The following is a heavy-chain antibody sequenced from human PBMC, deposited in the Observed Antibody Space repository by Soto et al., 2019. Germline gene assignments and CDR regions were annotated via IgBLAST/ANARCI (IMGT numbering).Heavy chain of an antibody. J-gene: IGHJ6*02. D-gene: IGHD6-13*01. CDR1: GGSISSSSYY. Sequence: PSETLSLTCTVSGGSISSSSYYWGWIRQPPGKGLEWIGSIYYSGSTYYNPSLKSRVTISVDTSKNQFSLKLSSVTAADTAVYYCASPGGYSSSWYDYYYYGMDVWGQGTTVT. V-gene: IGHV4-39*01. CDR2: IYYSGST. CDR3: ASPGGYSSSWYDYYYYGMDV.